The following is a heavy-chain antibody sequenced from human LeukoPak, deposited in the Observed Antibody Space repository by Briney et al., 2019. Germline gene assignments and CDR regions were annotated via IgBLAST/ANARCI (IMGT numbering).Heavy chain of an antibody. Sequence: GGTLRLSCAASGFTVSNNYMSWVRQAPGQGLEWVSLISGGGGTYYAASVKGRFTISRGNSENSLYLQMNSLRPEDTAAYYCARVVDSTRAFHVWGQGTLVIVSS. CDR3: ARVVDSTRAFHV. D-gene: IGHD2-21*01. CDR2: ISGGGGT. J-gene: IGHJ3*01. CDR1: GFTVSNNY. V-gene: IGHV3-66*01.